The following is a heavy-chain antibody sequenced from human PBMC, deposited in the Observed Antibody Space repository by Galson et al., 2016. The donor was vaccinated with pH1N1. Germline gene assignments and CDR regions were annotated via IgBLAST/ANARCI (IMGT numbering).Heavy chain of an antibody. CDR1: GYSFSSHW. V-gene: IGHV5-51*01. J-gene: IGHJ4*02. D-gene: IGHD6-19*01. CDR3: ARRSAVAGVDY. Sequence: QSGAEVKKPGESLKISCQGSGYSFSSHWIGWVRQMPGKGLVWMGTIYPGDSDTKYSPSFQGQVTFSADKSSNTAYVQWNSLKTSDTAMYFCARRSAVAGVDYWGQGTLVTVSS. CDR2: IYPGDSDT.